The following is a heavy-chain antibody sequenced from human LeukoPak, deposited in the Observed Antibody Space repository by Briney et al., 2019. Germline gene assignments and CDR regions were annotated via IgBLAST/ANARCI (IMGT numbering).Heavy chain of an antibody. CDR1: GYTFTSYY. CDR2: INPSGGST. Sequence: ASVKVSCKASGYTFTSYYMHWVRQAPGQGLEWMGIINPSGGSTSYAQKFQGRVTMTRDTSTSTVYMELSSLRSEDTAVYYCARDSGNFDWLLTSPFDYWGQGTLVTVSS. J-gene: IGHJ4*02. CDR3: ARDSGNFDWLLTSPFDY. V-gene: IGHV1-46*01. D-gene: IGHD3-9*01.